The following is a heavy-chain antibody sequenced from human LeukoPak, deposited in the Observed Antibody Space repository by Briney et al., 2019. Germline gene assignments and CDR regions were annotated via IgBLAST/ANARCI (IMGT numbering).Heavy chain of an antibody. D-gene: IGHD4-17*01. V-gene: IGHV3-21*01. CDR1: GFTSSSYS. J-gene: IGHJ6*02. CDR2: ISSSSSYI. CDR3: ARDLSDGDYGWTKDGMDV. Sequence: GGPLRLSCAASGFTSSSYSMNWVRQAPGKGLEWVSSISSSSSYIYYADSVKGRFTISRDNAKNSLYLQMNSLRAEDTAVYYCARDLSDGDYGWTKDGMDVWGQGTTVTVSS.